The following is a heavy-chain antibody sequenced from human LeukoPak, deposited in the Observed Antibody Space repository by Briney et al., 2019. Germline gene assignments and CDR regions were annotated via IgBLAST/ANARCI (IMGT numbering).Heavy chain of an antibody. CDR3: AKEKTAARLGRYYFDY. D-gene: IGHD6-6*01. CDR1: GFTFSSYA. V-gene: IGHV3-23*01. J-gene: IGHJ4*02. CDR2: INNSGAGT. Sequence: PGGSLRLSCAASGFTFSSYAMSWVRQAPGKGLEWVSLINNSGAGTYSADSVKGRFTISRDNSKNTLYLQMNSLRAEDTAVYYCAKEKTAARLGRYYFDYWGQGTLVTVSS.